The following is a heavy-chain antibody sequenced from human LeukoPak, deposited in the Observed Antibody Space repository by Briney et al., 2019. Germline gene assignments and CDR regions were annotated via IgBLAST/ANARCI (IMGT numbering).Heavy chain of an antibody. V-gene: IGHV1-2*02. CDR1: GSSFTGNY. CDR3: AKDQAARRHGKAYCYYYYGNDV. J-gene: IGHJ6*02. CDR2: INPSSSSS. D-gene: IGHD6-6*01. Sequence: ASVSLSFNASGSSFTGNYIHWVRQAPGQGLEWMGGINPSSSSSNDEQEYQGRVSMTRDTSIGAAYMELSRLSSDDTAVYYCAKDQAARRHGKAYCYYYYGNDVWGQGTTVTVSS.